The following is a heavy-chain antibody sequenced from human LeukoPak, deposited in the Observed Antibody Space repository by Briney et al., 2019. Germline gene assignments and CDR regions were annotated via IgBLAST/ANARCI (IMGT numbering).Heavy chain of an antibody. Sequence: ASVKVSCKASGYTFTSYYMHWVRQAPGQGLEWMGIINPSGGSTSYAQKFQGRVTMTRDTSTGTVYMELSSLRSEDTAVYYCAREGLVVVAATIFDYWGQGTLVTVSS. V-gene: IGHV1-46*01. CDR2: INPSGGST. J-gene: IGHJ4*02. CDR3: AREGLVVVAATIFDY. CDR1: GYTFTSYY. D-gene: IGHD2-15*01.